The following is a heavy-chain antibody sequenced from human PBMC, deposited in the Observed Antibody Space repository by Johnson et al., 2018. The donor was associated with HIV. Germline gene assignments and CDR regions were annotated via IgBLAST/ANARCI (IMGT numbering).Heavy chain of an antibody. CDR1: GFTFSS. CDR3: AKVGPANDVLGAGDAFDI. Sequence: QVQLVESGGGVVQPGRSLRLSCAASGFTFSSMHWDRQAPGKGLEWVAVISHDGSHKYYADSVKGRFTISRDNSKNTLYLQMNSLRSEDTAVYYCAKVGPANDVLGAGDAFDIWGQGTMVTVSS. D-gene: IGHD2-8*01. CDR2: ISHDGSHK. J-gene: IGHJ3*02. V-gene: IGHV3-30*18.